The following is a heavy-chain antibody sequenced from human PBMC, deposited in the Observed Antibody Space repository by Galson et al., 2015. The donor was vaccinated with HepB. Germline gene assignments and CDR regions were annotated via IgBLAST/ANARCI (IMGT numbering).Heavy chain of an antibody. CDR2: ISYDGSNK. Sequence: SLRLSCAASGFTFSSYGMHWVRQAPGKGLEWVAVISYDGSNKYYADSVKGRFTISRDNSKNTLYLQMNSLRAEDTAVYYCAKVEYSSLRDPFFDYWGQGTLVTVSS. V-gene: IGHV3-30*18. CDR1: GFTFSSYG. J-gene: IGHJ4*02. CDR3: AKVEYSSLRDPFFDY. D-gene: IGHD6-6*01.